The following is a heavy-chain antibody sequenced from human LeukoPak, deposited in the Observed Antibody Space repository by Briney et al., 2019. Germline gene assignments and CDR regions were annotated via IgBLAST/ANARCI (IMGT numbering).Heavy chain of an antibody. D-gene: IGHD2-2*01. Sequence: PGGPLRLSCAASGFTFSSYSMIWVRQAPGKGLEWVAVISYDESNKYYADSVKGRFTISRDNSKNTLYLQMNSLRAEDTAVYYCAKDPAGRWSRYYYFDYWGQGTLVTVSS. V-gene: IGHV3-30*18. CDR1: GFTFSSYS. CDR3: AKDPAGRWSRYYYFDY. CDR2: ISYDESNK. J-gene: IGHJ4*02.